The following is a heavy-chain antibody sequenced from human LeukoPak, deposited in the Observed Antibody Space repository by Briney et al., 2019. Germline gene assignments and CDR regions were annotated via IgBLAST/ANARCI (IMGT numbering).Heavy chain of an antibody. Sequence: GGSLRLSCAASGFTFSSYWMSWVRQAPGKGPEWVANIKQGGSEKHYVDSVKGRFTISRDNAKNSLYLQMNSLRAEDTAVYYCARGGYDSYGYYFDYWGQGTLVTVSS. J-gene: IGHJ4*02. CDR1: GFTFSSYW. CDR3: ARGGYDSYGYYFDY. D-gene: IGHD5-12*01. V-gene: IGHV3-7*03. CDR2: IKQGGSEK.